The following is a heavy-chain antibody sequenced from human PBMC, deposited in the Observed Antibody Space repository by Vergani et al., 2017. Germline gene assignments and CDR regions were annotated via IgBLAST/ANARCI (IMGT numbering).Heavy chain of an antibody. V-gene: IGHV3-11*05. Sequence: QVQLVESGGGLVKPGGSLRLSCAASGFTFSDYYMSWIRQAPGKGLEWVSYISSSSSYTNYADSVKGRFTISRDNAKNALYLQMNSLRAEDTAVYDCARVRAVMNPFDYWGQGTLVTVSS. CDR2: ISSSSSYT. D-gene: IGHD1-14*01. J-gene: IGHJ4*02. CDR1: GFTFSDYY. CDR3: ARVRAVMNPFDY.